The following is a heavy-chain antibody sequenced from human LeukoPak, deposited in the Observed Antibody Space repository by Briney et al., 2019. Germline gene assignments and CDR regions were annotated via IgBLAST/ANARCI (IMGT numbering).Heavy chain of an antibody. D-gene: IGHD3-22*01. CDR1: GFTFDDYA. CDR2: INWNSNNI. J-gene: IGHJ4*02. Sequence: PGGSLRLSCAASGFTFDDYAMHWVRHAPGKGLEWVSGINWNSNNIDYADSVKGRFTISRDNAKNSLYLQMNSLRAEDTALYYCAKASSGYYSAILGWGQGTLVTVSS. V-gene: IGHV3-9*01. CDR3: AKASSGYYSAILG.